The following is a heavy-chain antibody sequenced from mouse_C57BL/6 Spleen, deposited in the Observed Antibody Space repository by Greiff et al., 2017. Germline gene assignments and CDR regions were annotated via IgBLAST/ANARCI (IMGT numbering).Heavy chain of an antibody. J-gene: IGHJ3*01. Sequence: QVQLQQSGAELVKPGASVKISCKASGYAFSSYWMNWVKQRPGKGLEWIGQIYPGDGDTNYNGKFKGKATLTADKSSSTAYMQLSSLTSEDSAVYFCARSSGYDGYSWFAYWGQGTLVTVSA. CDR3: ARSSGYDGYSWFAY. CDR1: GYAFSSYW. D-gene: IGHD2-3*01. CDR2: IYPGDGDT. V-gene: IGHV1-80*01.